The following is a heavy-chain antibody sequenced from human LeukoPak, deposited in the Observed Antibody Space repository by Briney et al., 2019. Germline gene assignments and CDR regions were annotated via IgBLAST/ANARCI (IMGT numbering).Heavy chain of an antibody. V-gene: IGHV4-30-4*08. CDR2: IYYSGST. CDR1: GGSFSGYY. J-gene: IGHJ3*02. D-gene: IGHD3-10*01. Sequence: SETLSLTCAVYGGSFSGYYWSWIRQPPGKGLEWIGYIYYSGSTYYNPSLKSRVTISVDTSKNQFSLKLSSVTAADTAVYYCAREPVRGVIDAFDIWGQGTMVTVSS. CDR3: AREPVRGVIDAFDI.